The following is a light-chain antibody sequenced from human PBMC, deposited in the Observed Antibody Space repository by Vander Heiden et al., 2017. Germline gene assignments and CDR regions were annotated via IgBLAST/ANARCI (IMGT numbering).Light chain of an antibody. J-gene: IGKJ1*01. CDR1: QSISRL. CDR2: TAS. CDR3: QHNNTYSRT. Sequence: DNQMNPSPATLSASVGDRVTITCRASQSISRLLAWYQQKPGKAPNLLIYTASSLERGVPSRFSGSGSGTEFTLTISSLQPDDFATYYCQHNNTYSRTFGQGTKVEIK. V-gene: IGKV1-5*03.